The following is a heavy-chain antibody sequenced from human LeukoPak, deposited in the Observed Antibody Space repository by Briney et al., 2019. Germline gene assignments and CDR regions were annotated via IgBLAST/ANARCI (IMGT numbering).Heavy chain of an antibody. D-gene: IGHD3-10*01. V-gene: IGHV3-30*18. CDR1: GFTFSSYG. CDR3: AKDDVELAWFGELLGVFDY. J-gene: IGHJ4*02. Sequence: GGSLRLSCAASGFTFSSYGMHWVRQAPGKGLEWVAVISYDGSNKYYADSVKGRFTISRDNSKNTLYLQMNSLRDEDTAVYYCAKDDVELAWFGELLGVFDYWGQGTLVTVSS. CDR2: ISYDGSNK.